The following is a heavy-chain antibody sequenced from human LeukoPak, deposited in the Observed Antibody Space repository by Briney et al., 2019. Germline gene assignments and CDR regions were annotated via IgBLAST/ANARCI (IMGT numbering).Heavy chain of an antibody. J-gene: IGHJ2*01. Sequence: ASVKVSCKASGYTFTSYDINWVRQATGQGLEWMGWMNPNSGNTGYAQKFQGRVTITRNTSISTVYMELSSLRSEDTAVYYCAREAPIVGATKYFDLWGRGTLVTVSS. CDR2: MNPNSGNT. CDR3: AREAPIVGATKYFDL. V-gene: IGHV1-8*03. CDR1: GYTFTSYD. D-gene: IGHD1-26*01.